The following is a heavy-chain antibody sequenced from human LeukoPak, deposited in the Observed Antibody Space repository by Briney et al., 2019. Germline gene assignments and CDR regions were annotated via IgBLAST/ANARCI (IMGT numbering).Heavy chain of an antibody. D-gene: IGHD1-26*01. Sequence: PGGSLRLSCAASGFTFSSYWMHWVRHAPGKGLVWVSRINSDGSSTSYADSVKGRFTISRDNVKNTLYLQMNSLRAEDTAVYYCARVGHSGSYYAYWGQGTLVTVSS. CDR1: GFTFSSYW. CDR2: INSDGSST. CDR3: ARVGHSGSYYAY. V-gene: IGHV3-74*01. J-gene: IGHJ4*02.